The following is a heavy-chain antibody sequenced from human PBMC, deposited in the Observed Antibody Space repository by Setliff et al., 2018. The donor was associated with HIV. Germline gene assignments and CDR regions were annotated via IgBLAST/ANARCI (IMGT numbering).Heavy chain of an antibody. CDR3: ARDRLDPYHYYDSSGYYLDAFDI. Sequence: PGGSLRLSCAASGFTFDDYGMSWVRQAPGKGLEWVSGINWNGGSTGYADSVKGRFTISRDNAKNSLYLQMNSLRAEDTALYYCARDRLDPYHYYDSSGYYLDAFDIWGQGTMVTVSS. D-gene: IGHD3-22*01. CDR1: GFTFDDYG. J-gene: IGHJ3*02. V-gene: IGHV3-20*04. CDR2: INWNGGST.